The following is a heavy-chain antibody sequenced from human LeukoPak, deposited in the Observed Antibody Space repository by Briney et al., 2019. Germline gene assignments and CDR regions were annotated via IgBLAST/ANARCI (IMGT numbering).Heavy chain of an antibody. V-gene: IGHV3-23*01. D-gene: IGHD4-17*01. CDR3: AKVYGDYLFVFDY. CDR1: GFTFSSYP. Sequence: GGSLRLSCAASGFTFSSYPMSWVRQAPGKGLEWVSAISGSGGSTYYADSVKGRFTISRDNSKNTLYLQMNSLRAEDTAVYYCAKVYGDYLFVFDYWGQGTLVTVSS. J-gene: IGHJ4*02. CDR2: ISGSGGST.